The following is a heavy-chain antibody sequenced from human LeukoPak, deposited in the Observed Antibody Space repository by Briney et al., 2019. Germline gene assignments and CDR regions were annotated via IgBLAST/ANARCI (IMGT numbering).Heavy chain of an antibody. J-gene: IGHJ5*02. CDR3: AAGYSSSWYKTYNWFDP. Sequence: PGGSLRLSCAASGFTFSSYWMHWVRQAPGKGLEWVSVIYSGGSTYYADSVKGRFTISRDNSKNTLYLQMNSLRAEDTAVYYCAAGYSSSWYKTYNWFDPWGQGTLVTVSS. D-gene: IGHD6-13*01. V-gene: IGHV3-53*01. CDR2: IYSGGST. CDR1: GFTFSSYW.